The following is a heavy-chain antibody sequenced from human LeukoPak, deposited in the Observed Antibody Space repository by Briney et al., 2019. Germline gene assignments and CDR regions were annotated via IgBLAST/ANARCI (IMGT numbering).Heavy chain of an antibody. V-gene: IGHV1-46*01. Sequence: GASVTVSFTASGYTFTSYYMHWVRQAPGQGREWMGMIHPSGGSTSYAQKFQGRVTMTMDMSTSTVYMELSSLRYEDTAVYYCARATGYSSSWAPFEYWGQGSLVTVSS. CDR2: IHPSGGST. D-gene: IGHD6-13*01. J-gene: IGHJ4*02. CDR3: ARATGYSSSWAPFEY. CDR1: GYTFTSYY.